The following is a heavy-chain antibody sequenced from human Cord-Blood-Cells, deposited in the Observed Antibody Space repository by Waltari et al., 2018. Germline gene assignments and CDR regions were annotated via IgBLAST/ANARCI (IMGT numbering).Heavy chain of an antibody. V-gene: IGHV1-69*06. Sequence: QVQLVQSGAEVKKPGSSVKVSCKASGGTFSSYAISWVRQAPGQGLEWMGGIIPILGTANYAQKFQDRVTITADKSTSTAYMELSSLRSEDTAVYYCAFDLVATIQQMAWGQGTLVTVSS. CDR3: AFDLVATIQQMA. CDR2: IIPILGTA. J-gene: IGHJ4*02. CDR1: GGTFSSYA. D-gene: IGHD5-12*01.